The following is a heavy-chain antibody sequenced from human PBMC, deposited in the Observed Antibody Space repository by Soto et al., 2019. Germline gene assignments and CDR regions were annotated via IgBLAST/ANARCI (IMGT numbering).Heavy chain of an antibody. Sequence: VQLLESGGGLVQPGGSLRLSCAASGFTFSSYAMSWVRQAPGKGLEWVSAISGSGGSTYYADSVKGRFTISRDNSKNTLYLQMNSLRAEDTAVYYCAKDYAIVVVPAAISDYWGQGTLVTVSS. V-gene: IGHV3-23*01. CDR1: GFTFSSYA. CDR3: AKDYAIVVVPAAISDY. D-gene: IGHD2-2*01. CDR2: ISGSGGST. J-gene: IGHJ4*02.